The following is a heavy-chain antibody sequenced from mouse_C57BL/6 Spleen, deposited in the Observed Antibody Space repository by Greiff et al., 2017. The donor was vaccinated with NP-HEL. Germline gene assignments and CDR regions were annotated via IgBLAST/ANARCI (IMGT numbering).Heavy chain of an antibody. J-gene: IGHJ1*03. CDR1: GYTFTSYW. V-gene: IGHV1-61*01. Sequence: QVQLQQPGAELVRPGSSVKLSCKASGYTFTSYWMDWVKQRPGQGLEWIGNIYPSDSETHYNQKFKDKATLTVDKSSSTAYMQLSNLTSEDSAVYYCARGVGRYMDVWGKGTTVTVSS. CDR2: IYPSDSET. D-gene: IGHD4-1*01. CDR3: ARGVGRYMDV.